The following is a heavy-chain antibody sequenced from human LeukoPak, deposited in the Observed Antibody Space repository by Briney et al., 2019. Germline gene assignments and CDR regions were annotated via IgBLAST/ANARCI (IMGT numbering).Heavy chain of an antibody. Sequence: ASVKVSCKASGYTFTSYDIDWVRQATGQGLEWMGWMNPNSGNTGYAQKFQGRVTMTRNTSISTAYMELSSLRSEDAAVYYCARVSGWGDAFDIWGQGTMVTVSS. J-gene: IGHJ3*02. CDR1: GYTFTSYD. CDR2: MNPNSGNT. CDR3: ARVSGWGDAFDI. D-gene: IGHD3-16*01. V-gene: IGHV1-8*01.